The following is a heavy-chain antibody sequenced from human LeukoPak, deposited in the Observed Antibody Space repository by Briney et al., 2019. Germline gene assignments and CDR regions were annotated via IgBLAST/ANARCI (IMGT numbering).Heavy chain of an antibody. J-gene: IGHJ4*02. CDR1: GFTFSSYS. D-gene: IGHD5-18*01. Sequence: GGSLRLSCAASGFTFSSYSMNWVRQAPGKGLEWVSSISSSSSYIYYADSVKGRFTISRDNAKNSLYLQMNSLRAEDSAVYYCARGGYSYGYYFDYWGQGTLVTVSS. CDR2: ISSSSSYI. V-gene: IGHV3-21*01. CDR3: ARGGYSYGYYFDY.